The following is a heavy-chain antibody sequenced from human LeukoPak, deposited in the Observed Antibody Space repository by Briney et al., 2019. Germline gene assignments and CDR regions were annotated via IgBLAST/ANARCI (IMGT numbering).Heavy chain of an antibody. D-gene: IGHD3-9*01. CDR3: VKDHGWLLYS. CDR1: GFTFSSYS. V-gene: IGHV3-48*01. J-gene: IGHJ4*02. Sequence: GGSLRLSCAASGFTFSSYSMNWVRQAPGKGLEWVSYISSSSSTIYYADSVKGRFTISRDNSKNTLYLQMNSLRADDTAVYYCVKDHGWLLYSWGQGTLVTVSS. CDR2: ISSSSSTI.